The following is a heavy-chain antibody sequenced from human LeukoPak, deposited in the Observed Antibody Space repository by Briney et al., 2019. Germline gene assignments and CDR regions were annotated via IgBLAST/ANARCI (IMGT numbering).Heavy chain of an antibody. CDR1: GYTLTELS. V-gene: IGHV1-24*01. Sequence: GASVKVSCKVSGYTLTELSMHWVRQAPGKGLEWMGGFDPEDGETIYAQKFQGRVTMTEDTSTDTAYMELSSLRSEDPAVYYCATDPPDRYNWFDPWGQGTLVTVSS. D-gene: IGHD1-14*01. J-gene: IGHJ5*02. CDR2: FDPEDGET. CDR3: ATDPPDRYNWFDP.